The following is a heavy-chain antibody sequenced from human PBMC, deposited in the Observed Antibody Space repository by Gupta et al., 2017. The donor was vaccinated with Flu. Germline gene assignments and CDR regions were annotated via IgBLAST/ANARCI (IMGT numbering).Heavy chain of an antibody. J-gene: IGHJ6*03. CDR1: GFTFSDNY. CDR2: ITSSGTTI. D-gene: IGHD2-2*01. V-gene: IGHV3-11*01. CDR3: ARLVLVRGMDA. Sequence: QVQLVESGGGLVKPGGSLRLACAASGFTFSDNYMTWIRQAPGKGLEWVSYITSSGTTIYYADSVKGRFTISRDNAKSSLYLQMNSLRAEDTAVYYCARLVLVRGMDAWGKGTTVTVSS.